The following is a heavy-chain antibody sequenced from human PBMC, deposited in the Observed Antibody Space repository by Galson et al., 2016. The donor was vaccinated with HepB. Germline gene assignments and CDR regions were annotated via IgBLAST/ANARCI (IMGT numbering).Heavy chain of an antibody. D-gene: IGHD6-19*01. J-gene: IGHJ4*02. V-gene: IGHV3-72*01. CDR3: AGAALTSSGGLFGINDY. CDR2: IRNKVNGYTT. Sequence: SLRLSCAASGFTFSDRYMDWVRQAPGKGLEWIGRIRNKVNGYTTEYAASVRGRFTIARDDSKSSVVLEINSLESDDTAVYYCAGAALTSSGGLFGINDYWGQGTLVTVSS. CDR1: GFTFSDRY.